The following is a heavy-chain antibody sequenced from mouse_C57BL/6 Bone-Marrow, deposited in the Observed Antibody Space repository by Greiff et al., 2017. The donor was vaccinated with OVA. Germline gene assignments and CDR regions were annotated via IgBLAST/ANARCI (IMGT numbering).Heavy chain of an antibody. J-gene: IGHJ3*01. Sequence: QVQLKESGPGLVQPSQSLSITCTVSGFSFTSYGVHWVRQSPGKGLEWLGVIWRGGSTDYNAAFMSRLSITKDNSKSQVFFKMNSLQADDTAIYYCARNRARDGYYMAWFAYWGQGTLVTVSA. CDR1: GFSFTSYG. CDR3: ARNRARDGYYMAWFAY. CDR2: IWRGGST. D-gene: IGHD2-3*01. V-gene: IGHV2-5*01.